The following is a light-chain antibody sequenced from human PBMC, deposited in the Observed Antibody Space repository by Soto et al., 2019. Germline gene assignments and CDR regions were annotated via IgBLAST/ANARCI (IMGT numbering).Light chain of an antibody. CDR2: MVS. CDR3: TSPTPGSLYV. V-gene: IGLV2-14*01. CDR1: SSDVGNYNY. Sequence: QSVLTQPASVSGSPGQSITISCTGTSSDVGNYNYVSWYQQYPGRVPKLLIYMVSNRPSGVSNRFSGSKSGNTASLTISRPQAEDEADYFCTSPTPGSLYVFGTGTKVTVL. J-gene: IGLJ1*01.